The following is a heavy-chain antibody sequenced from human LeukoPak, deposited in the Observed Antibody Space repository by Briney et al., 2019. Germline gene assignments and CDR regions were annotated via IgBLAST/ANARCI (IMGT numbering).Heavy chain of an antibody. D-gene: IGHD3-22*01. V-gene: IGHV4-59*01. CDR3: ARAGYYDSSGYYSYYYYYMDV. Sequence: SETLSLTCTVSGGSISNYYWSWIRQPPGKGLEWIGYIYYSGSTNYNPSLKSRVTISVDTSKNQFSLKLSSVTAADTAVYYCARAGYYDSSGYYSYYYYYMDVWGKGTTVTVSS. CDR2: IYYSGST. J-gene: IGHJ6*03. CDR1: GGSISNYY.